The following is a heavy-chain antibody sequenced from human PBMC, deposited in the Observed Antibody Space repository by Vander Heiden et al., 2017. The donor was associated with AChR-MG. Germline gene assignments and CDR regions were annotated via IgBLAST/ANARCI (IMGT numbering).Heavy chain of an antibody. V-gene: IGHV1-46*03. D-gene: IGHD1-26*01. J-gene: IGHJ4*02. CDR1: GLTSTNSH. Sequence: GKLVQYGAELKKPGAALKVSCKTSGLTSTNSHTHWVRQAPGQGLDWLGTMNPRLDSTHYAQKFQGRVRMTRDTSTKTVYMDMTSLRPEDTAVYFCARELTGSFYFDFWGQGSLVTVSS. CDR3: ARELTGSFYFDF. CDR2: MNPRLDST.